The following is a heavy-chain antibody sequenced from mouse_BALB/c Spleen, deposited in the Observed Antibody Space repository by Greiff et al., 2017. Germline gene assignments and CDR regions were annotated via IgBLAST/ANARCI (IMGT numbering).Heavy chain of an antibody. CDR2: IDPSDSYT. D-gene: IGHD2-4*01. CDR1: GYTFTSYW. V-gene: IGHV1S127*01. Sequence: QVQLQQPGAELVKPGASVKMSCKASGYTFTSYWMHWVKQRPGQGLEWIGVIDPSDSYTSYNQKFKGKATLTVDTSSSTAYMQLSSLTSEDSAVYYCTRSRDYDPDYWGQGTTLTVSS. CDR3: TRSRDYDPDY. J-gene: IGHJ2*01.